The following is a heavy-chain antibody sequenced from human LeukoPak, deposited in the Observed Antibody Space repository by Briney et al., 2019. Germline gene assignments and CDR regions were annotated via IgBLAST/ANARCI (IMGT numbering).Heavy chain of an antibody. Sequence: SVKVSCKASGGTFSSYAISWVRQAPAQGLEWMGGIIPIFGTANYAQKFQGRVTITADKSTSTAYMELSSLRSEDTAVYYCARGSRGGSYPWDYFDYWGQGTLVTVSS. J-gene: IGHJ4*02. CDR1: GGTFSSYA. CDR3: ARGSRGGSYPWDYFDY. V-gene: IGHV1-69*06. D-gene: IGHD1-26*01. CDR2: IIPIFGTA.